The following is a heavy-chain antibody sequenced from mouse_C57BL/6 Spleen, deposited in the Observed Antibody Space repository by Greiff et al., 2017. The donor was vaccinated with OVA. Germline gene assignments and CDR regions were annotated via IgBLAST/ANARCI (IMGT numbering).Heavy chain of an antibody. CDR1: GYTFTSYT. CDR3: ARWAITTVVATGFDV. V-gene: IGHV1-4*01. CDR2: INPSSGYT. J-gene: IGHJ1*03. D-gene: IGHD1-1*01. Sequence: QVQLKQSGAELARPGASVKMSCKASGYTFTSYTMHWVKQRPGQGLEWIGYINPSSGYTKYNQKFKDQATLTADKSSSTAYMQLSSLTSEDSAVYYCARWAITTVVATGFDVWGTGTTVTVSS.